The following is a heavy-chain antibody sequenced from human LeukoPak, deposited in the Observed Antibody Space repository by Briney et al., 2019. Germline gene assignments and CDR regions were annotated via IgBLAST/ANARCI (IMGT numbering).Heavy chain of an antibody. D-gene: IGHD3-9*01. CDR3: AKGSGRYFDWFDMTTYYFDY. CDR1: GFTFSSYG. Sequence: PGGSLRLSCAASGFTFSSYGMHWVRQAPGKGLEWVSAISGSGGSTHYADSVKGQFTISRDNSKNTMYLQMNSLRAEDTAVYYCAKGSGRYFDWFDMTTYYFDYWGQGTLVTVSS. J-gene: IGHJ4*02. V-gene: IGHV3-23*01. CDR2: ISGSGGST.